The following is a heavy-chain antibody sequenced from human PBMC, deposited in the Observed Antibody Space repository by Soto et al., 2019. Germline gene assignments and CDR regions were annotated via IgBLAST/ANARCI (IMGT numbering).Heavy chain of an antibody. V-gene: IGHV3-23*01. CDR2: ISGSGGST. CDR3: AKDRGESNRHYFDY. D-gene: IGHD3-16*01. Sequence: EVQLLESGGGLVQPGGSLRLSCAASGFTFSSYAMSWVRQAPGKGLEWVSAISGSGGSTYYADSVKGRFTISRDNSKNTLDLQMNSLRGEDTAVYYCAKDRGESNRHYFDYWGQGTLVTVSS. J-gene: IGHJ4*02. CDR1: GFTFSSYA.